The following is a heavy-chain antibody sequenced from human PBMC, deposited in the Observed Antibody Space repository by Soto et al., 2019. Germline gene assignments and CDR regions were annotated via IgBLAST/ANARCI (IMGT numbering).Heavy chain of an antibody. J-gene: IGHJ3*02. CDR3: ASAGADWLAFDI. Sequence: EGSLRLSCAASGFTFSSYDMHWVRQATGKGLEWVSAIGTAGDPYYPGSVKGRFTISRENAKNSLYLQMNSLRAGDTAVYYCASAGADWLAFDIWGQGTMVTVSS. V-gene: IGHV3-13*05. CDR1: GFTFSSYD. D-gene: IGHD3-9*01. CDR2: IGTAGDP.